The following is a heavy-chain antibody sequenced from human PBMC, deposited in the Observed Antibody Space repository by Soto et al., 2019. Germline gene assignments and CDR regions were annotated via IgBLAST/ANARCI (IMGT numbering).Heavy chain of an antibody. CDR2: IYYSCST. D-gene: IGHD3-9*01. CDR1: GGSFRGYY. Sequence: SETLSLTCGVYGGSFRGYYWSWIRQPPGKGLEGVGKIYYSCSTYYNPSPKSRVTISVDTSKNQFSLKLSSVTAADTAVYYCARRESYDILTGYYHFDYWGQGTLVTVSS. J-gene: IGHJ4*02. V-gene: IGHV4-34*01. CDR3: ARRESYDILTGYYHFDY.